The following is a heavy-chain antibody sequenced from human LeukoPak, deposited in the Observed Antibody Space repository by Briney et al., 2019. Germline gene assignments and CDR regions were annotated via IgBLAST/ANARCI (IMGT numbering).Heavy chain of an antibody. CDR1: GFPFSSYS. CDR2: ISNDGSHK. CDR3: ARDPNRLADYGGDYFDH. D-gene: IGHD4-23*01. V-gene: IGHV3-30*04. Sequence: GGSLRLSCAASGFPFSSYSMHWVRQAPGNGLEWVEVISNDGSHKYYADSVKGRFIISRDNSKNTLSLQMNTLRPDDTAVFYCARDPNRLADYGGDYFDHWGQGTLVTVSS. J-gene: IGHJ4*02.